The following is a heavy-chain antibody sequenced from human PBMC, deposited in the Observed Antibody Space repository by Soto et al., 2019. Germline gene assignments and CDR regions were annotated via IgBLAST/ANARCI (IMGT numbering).Heavy chain of an antibody. J-gene: IGHJ3*02. D-gene: IGHD6-19*01. CDR1: GLTFSGYG. CDR2: ISYDGSNK. V-gene: IGHV3-30*18. Sequence: GGSLRLSCAASGLTFSGYGMHWVRQAPGKGLEWVAVISYDGSNKYYADSVKGRFTISRDNSKNTLYLQMNSLRAEDTAVYYCANSIAVAKDAFDIWGQGTMVTVS. CDR3: ANSIAVAKDAFDI.